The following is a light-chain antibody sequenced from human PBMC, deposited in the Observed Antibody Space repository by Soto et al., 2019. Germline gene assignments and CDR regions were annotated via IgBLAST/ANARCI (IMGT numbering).Light chain of an antibody. J-gene: IGKJ2*01. V-gene: IGKV3-20*01. CDR2: GAS. Sequence: EIVLTQSPGTLSLSPGERATLSCRASQSVSNSYLAWYQQKPGQAHRLLIYGASSRATGIPDRFGGSGSGTDFPLTISRLEPEDFAVYYCQRYGSSSTYTFGQGTKLEIK. CDR3: QRYGSSSTYT. CDR1: QSVSNSY.